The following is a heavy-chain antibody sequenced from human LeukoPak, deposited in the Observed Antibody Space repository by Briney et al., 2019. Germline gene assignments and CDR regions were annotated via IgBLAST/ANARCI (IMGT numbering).Heavy chain of an antibody. Sequence: SETLSLTCTVSGVSITSGSYYWGWIRQTPGKGLEWIGNIYSTGSTLFNSSFKSRLTMSVDTSKNQFSLRLESVTAADSAVYFCARDSGFWLFWGQGTLVTVSS. D-gene: IGHD3-22*01. J-gene: IGHJ1*01. CDR1: GVSITSGSYY. V-gene: IGHV4-39*07. CDR2: IYSTGST. CDR3: ARDSGFWLF.